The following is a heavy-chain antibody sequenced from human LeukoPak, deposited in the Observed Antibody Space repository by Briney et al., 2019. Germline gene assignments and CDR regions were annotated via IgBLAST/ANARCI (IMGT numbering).Heavy chain of an antibody. CDR3: AREGRRPDQQRENY. J-gene: IGHJ4*02. Sequence: PSETLSLTCTVSGGSISSGSYYWSWIRQPAGKGLEWIGRIYTSGSTNYNPSLKSRVTISVDTSKNQFSLKLSSVTAADTAVYYCAREGRRPDQQRENYWGQGTLVTVSS. V-gene: IGHV4-61*02. CDR1: GGSISSGSYY. D-gene: IGHD3-10*01. CDR2: IYTSGST.